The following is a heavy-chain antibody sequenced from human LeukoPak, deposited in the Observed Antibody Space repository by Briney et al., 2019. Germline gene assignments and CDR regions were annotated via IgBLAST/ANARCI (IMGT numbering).Heavy chain of an antibody. Sequence: PGGSLRLSCAASGFTFSSYWMHWVRQAPGKGLVWVSRINSDGSSTSYADSVKGRFTISRDNAKNTLYLQMNSLRAEDTAVYYCAREEGFWSGYYTAEGLDYWGQGTLVTVSS. CDR2: INSDGSST. V-gene: IGHV3-74*01. D-gene: IGHD3-3*01. J-gene: IGHJ4*02. CDR3: AREEGFWSGYYTAEGLDY. CDR1: GFTFSSYW.